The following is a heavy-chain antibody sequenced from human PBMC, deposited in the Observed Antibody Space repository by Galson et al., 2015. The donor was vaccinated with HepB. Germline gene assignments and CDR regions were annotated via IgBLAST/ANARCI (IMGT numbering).Heavy chain of an antibody. CDR1: GYTFTSYA. Sequence: QSGAEVKKPGALVKVSCKASGYTFTSYAIHWVRQAPGQRLEWMGWINAVNGNTKYSQKFQGRVTITRDTSASTAYMELSSLRSEDTAVYHCARYSGSYYVFDSWGQGTLVTVSS. D-gene: IGHD1-26*01. J-gene: IGHJ4*02. CDR2: INAVNGNT. CDR3: ARYSGSYYVFDS. V-gene: IGHV1-3*01.